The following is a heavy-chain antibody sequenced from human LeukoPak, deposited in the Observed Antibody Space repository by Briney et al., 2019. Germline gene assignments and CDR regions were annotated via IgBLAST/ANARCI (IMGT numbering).Heavy chain of an antibody. CDR3: ARSGGTYYGEYFQK. D-gene: IGHD1-26*01. CDR1: GVSYSRTS. Sequence: PGGSLRLSCAISGVSYSRTSLHWVRQAPGKGLKWVSSISSNSTYYADSVKGRFTISRDNAENSLSLQMNSLRVEDTAIYYCARSGGTYYGEYFQKWGQGTLVTVSS. J-gene: IGHJ1*01. CDR2: ISSNSTY. V-gene: IGHV3-21*01.